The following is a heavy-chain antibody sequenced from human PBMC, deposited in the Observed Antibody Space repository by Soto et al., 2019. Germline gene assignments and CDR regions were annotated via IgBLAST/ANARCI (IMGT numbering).Heavy chain of an antibody. CDR2: IIPIFGTA. J-gene: IGHJ6*02. CDR3: ARASPIITMVRGVIDYYYGMDV. Sequence: YSKASCGTLRSYAIIWVRQAPRKGLECIGGIIPIFGTANYAQKFQGRVTITADESTSTAYMELSSLGSEDTAVYYCARASPIITMVRGVIDYYYGMDVWGQGNTVTVSS. D-gene: IGHD3-10*01. CDR1: CGTLRSYA. V-gene: IGHV1-69*01.